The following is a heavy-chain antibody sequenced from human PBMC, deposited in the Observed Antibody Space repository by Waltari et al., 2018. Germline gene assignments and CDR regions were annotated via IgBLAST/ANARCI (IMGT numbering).Heavy chain of an antibody. CDR1: GFTFRTNW. D-gene: IGHD6-19*01. Sequence: EVQLVESGGDSVQPGGSLRLSCAASGFTFRTNWMHWVRQAPGKGLVWVARINPVGNVYADSMKVLFTISRDNVKNTLYLQMSSLRVEDTAVYYCVRGWAGMSFFDYWGPGALVIVS. CDR2: INPVGN. V-gene: IGHV3-74*03. CDR3: VRGWAGMSFFDY. J-gene: IGHJ4*02.